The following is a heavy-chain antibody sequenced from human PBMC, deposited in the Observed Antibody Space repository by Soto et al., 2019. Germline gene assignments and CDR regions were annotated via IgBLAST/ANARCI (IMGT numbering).Heavy chain of an antibody. J-gene: IGHJ6*02. V-gene: IGHV3-74*01. CDR3: ARSGGNEWLLYYYSGMDA. D-gene: IGHD3-3*01. CDR1: GFTFSSYW. CDR2: INSDGSST. Sequence: GGSLRLSCAASGFTFSSYWMHWVRQAPGKGLVWVSRINSDGSSTSYADSVKGRFTISRDNAKNTLYLQMNSLRAEDTAVYYCARSGGNEWLLYYYSGMDAWGQGTTATVSS.